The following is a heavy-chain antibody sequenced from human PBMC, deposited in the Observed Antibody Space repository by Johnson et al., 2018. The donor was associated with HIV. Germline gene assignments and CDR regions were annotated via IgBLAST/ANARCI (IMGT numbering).Heavy chain of an antibody. CDR2: MNWNGGST. J-gene: IGHJ3*02. CDR1: GFTFDDYG. D-gene: IGHD7-27*01. Sequence: MQLVESGGGVVRPGGSLRLSCAASGFTFDDYGLSWVRQAPGKGLEWVSGMNWNGGSTGYADSVKGRFTISRENAKNSLSLQMNSLRAEDTALYYWARDLGPNGLGAFDMWGRGTMVTVSS. CDR3: ARDLGPNGLGAFDM. V-gene: IGHV3-20*04.